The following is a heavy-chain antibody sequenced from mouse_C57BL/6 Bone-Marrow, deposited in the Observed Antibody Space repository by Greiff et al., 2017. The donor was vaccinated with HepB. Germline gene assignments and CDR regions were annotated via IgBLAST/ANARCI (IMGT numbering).Heavy chain of an antibody. CDR2: IYPGSGST. V-gene: IGHV1-55*01. CDR1: GYTFPSYW. CDR3: AREYYGSMAGFAY. J-gene: IGHJ3*01. Sequence: QVQLQQPGAELVKPGASVKMSCQASGYTFPSYWITWVKQRPGQGLEWIGDIYPGSGSTNYNEKFKSKGTLTVDTSSSTAYKQRSSLTSEDSAVYYCAREYYGSMAGFAYGGQGTLVTGSA. D-gene: IGHD1-1*01.